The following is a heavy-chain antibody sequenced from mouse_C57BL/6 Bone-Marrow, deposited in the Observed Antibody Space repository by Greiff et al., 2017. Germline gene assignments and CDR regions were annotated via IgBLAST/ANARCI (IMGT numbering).Heavy chain of an antibody. CDR1: GFTFSSYG. J-gene: IGHJ1*03. CDR2: ISSGGGYT. Sequence: EVQLVESGGDLVKPGGSLKLSCAASGFTFSSYGMSWVRQTPDTRLEWVATISSGGGYTYYPDSVKGRFTISRDNAKNTLYLQMSSLKSEDTAMYYCARHRYFDVWGTGTTVTVSS. CDR3: ARHRYFDV. V-gene: IGHV5-6*01.